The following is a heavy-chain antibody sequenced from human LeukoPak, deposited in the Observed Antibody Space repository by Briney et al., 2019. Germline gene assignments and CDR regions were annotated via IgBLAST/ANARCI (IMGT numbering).Heavy chain of an antibody. CDR1: GYRFTNSG. CDR3: AKGGSSGWYWNGDAFDM. D-gene: IGHD6-19*01. V-gene: IGHV1-18*01. CDR2: ISAYNGNT. Sequence: APVKISCTASGYRFTNSGINCVRQAPGQGVEWMGWISAYNGNTHYAQKFQGRGTMTTDTCTSTAYMDLRSLRSDDTAVYYCAKGGSSGWYWNGDAFDMWGQGTMVTVSS. J-gene: IGHJ3*02.